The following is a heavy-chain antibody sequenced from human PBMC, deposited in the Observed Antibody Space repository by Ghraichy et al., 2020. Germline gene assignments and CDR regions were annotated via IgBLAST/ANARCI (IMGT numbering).Heavy chain of an antibody. CDR2: IIPIFGTA. D-gene: IGHD1-7*01. CDR3: ARGRKVELHRPYYYYGMDV. V-gene: IGHV1-69*13. CDR1: GGTFSSYA. Sequence: SVKVSCKASGGTFSSYAISWVRQAPGQGLEWMGGIIPIFGTANYAQKFQGRVTITADESTSTAYMELSSLRSEDTAVYYCARGRKVELHRPYYYYGMDVWGQGTTVTVSS. J-gene: IGHJ6*02.